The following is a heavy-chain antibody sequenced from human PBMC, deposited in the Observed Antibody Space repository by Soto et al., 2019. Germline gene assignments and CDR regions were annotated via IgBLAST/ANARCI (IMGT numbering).Heavy chain of an antibody. Sequence: PGGSLRLSCTASGFTFGDYAMSWFRQAPGKGLEWVGFIRSKAYGGTTEYAASVKGRFTISRDDSKSIAYLQMNSLKTEDTAVYYCTRVSGQLVQHGRDYYYYGMDVWGQGTTVTVSS. J-gene: IGHJ6*02. CDR3: TRVSGQLVQHGRDYYYYGMDV. D-gene: IGHD6-6*01. CDR2: IRSKAYGGTT. V-gene: IGHV3-49*03. CDR1: GFTFGDYA.